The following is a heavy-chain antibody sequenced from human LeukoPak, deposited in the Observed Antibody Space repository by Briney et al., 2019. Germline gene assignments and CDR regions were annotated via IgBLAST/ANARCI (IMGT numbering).Heavy chain of an antibody. CDR1: GFTFSRYS. Sequence: GGSLRFSCAVSGFTFSRYSMNWVRQAPGKGLEWVSSISNIGTSIYYADSVKGRFTISRDNAKNSLYLQMDSLRAEDTAVYYCAPEDTAMVEHLDFDYWGQGTLVTVSS. D-gene: IGHD5-18*01. CDR3: APEDTAMVEHLDFDY. J-gene: IGHJ4*02. V-gene: IGHV3-21*01. CDR2: ISNIGTSI.